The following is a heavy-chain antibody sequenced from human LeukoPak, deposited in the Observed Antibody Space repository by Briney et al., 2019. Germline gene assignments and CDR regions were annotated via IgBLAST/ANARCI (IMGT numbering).Heavy chain of an antibody. J-gene: IGHJ4*02. V-gene: IGHV3-7*01. D-gene: IGHD6-13*01. CDR1: GFTFSSYA. Sequence: GGSLRLSCAASGFTFSSYAMRWVRQAPGKGLEWVANINEDGSEKYYVDSVKGRFTISRDNAKTSLYLQMNSLRAEDTAVYYCARGESSSWYDWGQGTLVTVSS. CDR2: INEDGSEK. CDR3: ARGESSSWYD.